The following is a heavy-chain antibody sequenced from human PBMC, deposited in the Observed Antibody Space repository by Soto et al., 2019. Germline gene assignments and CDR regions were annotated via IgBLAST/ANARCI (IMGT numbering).Heavy chain of an antibody. CDR3: ARGVRIVATRKYFDY. CDR1: GGSISSGDYY. D-gene: IGHD5-12*01. J-gene: IGHJ4*02. CDR2: IYYSGST. V-gene: IGHV4-30-4*01. Sequence: SETLSLTCTVSGGSISSGDYYWSWIRQPPGKGLEWIGYIYYSGSTYYNPSLKSRVTISVDTFKNQFSLKLSSVTAADTAVYYCARGVRIVATRKYFDYWGQGTLVTVSS.